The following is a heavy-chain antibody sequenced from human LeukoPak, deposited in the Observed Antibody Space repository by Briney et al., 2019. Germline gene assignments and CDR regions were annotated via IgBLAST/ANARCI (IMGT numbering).Heavy chain of an antibody. CDR1: GFTFSNYG. J-gene: IGHJ4*02. CDR2: ISSSSSAI. Sequence: GGSLRLSCAASGFTFSNYGMDWVRQAPGKGLEWVSYISSSSSAIYYADSVKGRFTISRDNAKNSLFLQMNSLRAEDTAVYYCARGGAARPDYWGQGTLVTVSS. V-gene: IGHV3-48*01. CDR3: ARGGAARPDY. D-gene: IGHD6-6*01.